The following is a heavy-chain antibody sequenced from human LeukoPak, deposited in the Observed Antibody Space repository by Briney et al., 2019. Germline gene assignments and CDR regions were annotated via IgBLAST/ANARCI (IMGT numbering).Heavy chain of an antibody. CDR3: ARGTDTAMPKFDY. CDR1: GGSISSGGYY. D-gene: IGHD5-18*01. CDR2: IYYSGST. Sequence: SETLSLTCTVSGGSISSGGYYWSWIRQHPGKGLEWIGYIYYSGSTYYNPSLKSRVTISVDTSKNQFSLKLSSVTAADTAVYYCARGTDTAMPKFDYWGQGTLVTVSS. J-gene: IGHJ4*02. V-gene: IGHV4-31*03.